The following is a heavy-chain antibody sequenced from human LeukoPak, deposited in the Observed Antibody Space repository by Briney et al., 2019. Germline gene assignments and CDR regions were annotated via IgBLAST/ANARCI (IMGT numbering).Heavy chain of an antibody. CDR2: INHSGST. V-gene: IGHV4-34*01. CDR3: ARGYNWNYLTFDY. D-gene: IGHD1-7*01. Sequence: SETLSLTCAVYGGSFSGYYWSWIRQPPGKGLEWIGEINHSGSTNYNPSLKSRVTISVDTSKNQFSLKLSSVTAADTAVYYCARGYNWNYLTFDYWGQGTLVTVSS. CDR1: GGSFSGYY. J-gene: IGHJ4*02.